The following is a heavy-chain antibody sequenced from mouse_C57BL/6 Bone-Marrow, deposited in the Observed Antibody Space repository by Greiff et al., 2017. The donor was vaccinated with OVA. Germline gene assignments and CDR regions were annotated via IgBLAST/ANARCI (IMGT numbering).Heavy chain of an antibody. CDR3: ARKNGAWCAY. V-gene: IGHV1-18*01. Sequence: EVQLQQSGPELVKPGASVKIPCKASGYTFTDYNMDWVKQSHGKSLEWIGDINPNNGGTIYNQKFKGKATLTVAKSSSTAYMELRSLTSEDTAVYYYARKNGAWCAYWGQGTLVTVSA. CDR1: GYTFTDYN. CDR2: INPNNGGT. J-gene: IGHJ3*01.